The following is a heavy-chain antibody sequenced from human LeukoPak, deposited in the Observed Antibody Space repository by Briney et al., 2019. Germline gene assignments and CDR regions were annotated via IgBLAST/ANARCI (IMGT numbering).Heavy chain of an antibody. CDR3: ATGSFLY. D-gene: IGHD6-13*01. CDR1: GYTFNNHY. J-gene: IGHJ4*02. Sequence: ASVKVSCKASGYTFNNHYMYWVRQAPGQGLEWMGVINPSGGSTSYAQKFQGRVTMTEDTSTDTAYMELSSLRSEDTAVYYCATGSFLYWGQGTLVTVSS. CDR2: INPSGGST. V-gene: IGHV1-46*02.